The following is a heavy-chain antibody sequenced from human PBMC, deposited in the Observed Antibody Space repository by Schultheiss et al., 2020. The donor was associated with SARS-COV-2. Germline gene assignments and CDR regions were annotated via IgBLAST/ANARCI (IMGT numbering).Heavy chain of an antibody. CDR3: AKDPGATTVKTYFDL. CDR1: GFTVSSNY. J-gene: IGHJ2*01. Sequence: GGSLRLSCAASGFTVSSNYMSWVRQAPGKGLEWVSVIYSGGSTYYADSVKGRFTISRDNSKNTLYLQMNSLRAEDTAVYYCAKDPGATTVKTYFDLWGRGTLVTVSS. V-gene: IGHV3-53*01. CDR2: IYSGGST. D-gene: IGHD4-17*01.